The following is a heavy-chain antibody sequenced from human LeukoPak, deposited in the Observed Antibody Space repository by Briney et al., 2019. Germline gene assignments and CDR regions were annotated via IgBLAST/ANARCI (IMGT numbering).Heavy chain of an antibody. CDR1: GGTFSSYA. Sequence: SVKVSCKASGGTFSSYAISWVRQAPGQGLEWMGGIIPIFGTANYAQKFQDRVTITADESTSTAYMELSSLRSEDTAVYYCAREGTYCSSTSCYWLDYWGQGTLVTVSS. J-gene: IGHJ4*02. V-gene: IGHV1-69*13. CDR2: IIPIFGTA. CDR3: AREGTYCSSTSCYWLDY. D-gene: IGHD2-2*01.